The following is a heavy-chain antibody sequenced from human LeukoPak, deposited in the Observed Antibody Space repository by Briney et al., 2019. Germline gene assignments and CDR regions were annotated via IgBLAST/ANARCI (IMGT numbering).Heavy chain of an antibody. D-gene: IGHD6-19*01. CDR2: FCGSGGST. Sequence: PGGALELSCCGSGFPFSSFALSRVRQAPGKGLEWGPAFCGSGGSTNSADSVKGRFTISRDNSKNTLYLQMNSLRAEDTAVYYCAKDFTPPGYSSGWTFDYWGQGTLVTVSS. CDR1: GFPFSSFA. J-gene: IGHJ4*02. V-gene: IGHV3-23*01. CDR3: AKDFTPPGYSSGWTFDY.